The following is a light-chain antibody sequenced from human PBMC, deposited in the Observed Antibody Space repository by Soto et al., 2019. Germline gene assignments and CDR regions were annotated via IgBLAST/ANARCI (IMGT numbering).Light chain of an antibody. CDR1: QSVSSD. J-gene: IGKJ1*01. CDR3: LQYGDWPRT. Sequence: EIVMTQSPATLSVSPGETATLSCRASQSVSSDLAWYQQKPGQSPRLLIYSVSTRAPGIPGRFSGSGFGTEFSLVISSLQSEDFALYFCLQYGDWPRTFGQGTRVEIK. V-gene: IGKV3-15*01. CDR2: SVS.